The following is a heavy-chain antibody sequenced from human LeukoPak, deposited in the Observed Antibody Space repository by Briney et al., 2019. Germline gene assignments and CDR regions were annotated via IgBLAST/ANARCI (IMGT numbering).Heavy chain of an antibody. CDR1: GFTFSSYS. J-gene: IGHJ6*02. CDR2: ISSSSSYI. Sequence: PGGSLRLSCAASGFTFSSYSMNWVRQAPGKGLEWVSSISSSSSYIYYADSVKGRFTISRDNAKNSLYLQMNSLRAEDTAVYYCAKLAMVRGVIRDYYGMDVWGQGATVTVSS. V-gene: IGHV3-21*01. CDR3: AKLAMVRGVIRDYYGMDV. D-gene: IGHD3-10*01.